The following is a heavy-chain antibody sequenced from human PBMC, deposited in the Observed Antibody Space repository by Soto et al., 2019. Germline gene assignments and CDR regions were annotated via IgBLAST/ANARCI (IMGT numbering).Heavy chain of an antibody. CDR1: GFTFSSYG. CDR2: IWYVGSNK. CDR3: ARDPVVAAESINYGMDV. Sequence: GSLRLSCAASGFTFSSYGMHWVRQAPGKGLEWVAVIWYVGSNKYYADSVKGRFTISRDNSKNTLYLQMNSLRAEDTAVYYCARDPVVAAESINYGMDVWGQGTTVTVSS. D-gene: IGHD2-15*01. J-gene: IGHJ6*02. V-gene: IGHV3-33*01.